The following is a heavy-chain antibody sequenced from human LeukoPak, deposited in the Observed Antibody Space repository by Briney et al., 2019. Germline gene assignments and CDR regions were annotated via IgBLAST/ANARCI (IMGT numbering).Heavy chain of an antibody. D-gene: IGHD5-18*01. CDR3: GYSKDYYYMDV. CDR2: ISAYNGNT. J-gene: IGHJ6*03. CDR1: GYTFSSSS. Sequence: GASVKVSCKASGYTFSSSSISWVRQAPGQGLEWMGWISAYNGNTNYVQKLQGRVTMTTDTSTRTAYMELSSLRSEDTAVYYCGYSKDYYYMDVWGKGTTVTVSS. V-gene: IGHV1-18*01.